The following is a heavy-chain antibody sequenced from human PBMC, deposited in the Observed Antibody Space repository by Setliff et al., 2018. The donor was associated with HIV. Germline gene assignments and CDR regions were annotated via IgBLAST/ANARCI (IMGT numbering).Heavy chain of an antibody. Sequence: SETLSLTCSVSGASIGSTHYYWGWIRQPPGKGLEWVASIYYNGSPFYNPSLKSRVTISVDTSKNQFSLNLSSVTAADTAVYYCARHCGYSPGQICYYYLDIWGKGTTVTVSS. D-gene: IGHD5-18*01. V-gene: IGHV4-39*01. CDR1: GASIGSTHYY. CDR2: IYYNGSP. J-gene: IGHJ6*03. CDR3: ARHCGYSPGQICYYYLDI.